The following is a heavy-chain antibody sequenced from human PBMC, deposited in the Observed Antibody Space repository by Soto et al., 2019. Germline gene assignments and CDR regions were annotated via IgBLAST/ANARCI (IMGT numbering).Heavy chain of an antibody. Sequence: QVQLVQSGAEVKKPGSSVKVSCKASGGTFSSYAISWVRQAPGQGLEWRGGIIPSFGTANYAQKFQGRVTITADESTSTAYMELSSLRSEDTAVYYCARGVAARPTYYYYGMDVWGQGTTVTVSS. CDR1: GGTFSSYA. V-gene: IGHV1-69*01. CDR2: IIPSFGTA. J-gene: IGHJ6*02. CDR3: ARGVAARPTYYYYGMDV. D-gene: IGHD6-6*01.